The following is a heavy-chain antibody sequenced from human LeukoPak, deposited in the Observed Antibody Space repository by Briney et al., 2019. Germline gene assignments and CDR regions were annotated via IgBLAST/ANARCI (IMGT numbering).Heavy chain of an antibody. J-gene: IGHJ6*02. V-gene: IGHV1-18*01. CDR3: ANNAGRGISYNHHFLMDV. Sequence: GASVKVSCKPSGYTFTSYGISWVRQAPGQGLEWMGWISAYNGNTNYAQKFQGRVTMTRNTSISTAYMELSSLRSDDTAVYYCANNAGRGISYNHHFLMDVRGQGTTVTVSS. CDR1: GYTFTSYG. CDR2: ISAYNGNT. D-gene: IGHD1-1*01.